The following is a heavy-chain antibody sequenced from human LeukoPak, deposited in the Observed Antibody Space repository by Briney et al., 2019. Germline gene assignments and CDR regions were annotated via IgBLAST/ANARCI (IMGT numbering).Heavy chain of an antibody. J-gene: IGHJ4*02. Sequence: PGGSLRLSCAASGFTFSSYGMSWVRRAPGKGLEWVSGISGSGGNTYNADSVKGRFTISRDNSQNTLYLQMNTLGAEDTAVYYCAKALSGYHFDYWGQGTLVTVSA. CDR3: AKALSGYHFDY. D-gene: IGHD5-12*01. CDR1: GFTFSSYG. V-gene: IGHV3-23*01. CDR2: ISGSGGNT.